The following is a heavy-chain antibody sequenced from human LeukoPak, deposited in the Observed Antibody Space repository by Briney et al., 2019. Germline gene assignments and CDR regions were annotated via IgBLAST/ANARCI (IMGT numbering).Heavy chain of an antibody. CDR2: IKQDGSEK. J-gene: IGHJ4*02. CDR1: GFTFSSSW. V-gene: IGHV3-7*01. D-gene: IGHD4-17*01. CDR3: ARDTAAWDY. Sequence: GGSLRLSCATSGFTFSSSWMSWVRPAPGKGLEWVANIKQDGSEKYYVDSVKGRFTISRDNAKNSLYLQMNSLRAEDTAVYYCARDTAAWDYWGQGTLVTVSS.